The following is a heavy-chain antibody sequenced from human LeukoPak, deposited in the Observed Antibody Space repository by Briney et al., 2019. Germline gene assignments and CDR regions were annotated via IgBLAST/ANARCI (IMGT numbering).Heavy chain of an antibody. CDR2: IYYSGST. Sequence: KSSETLSLTCTVSGGSISSGDYYWSWIRQPPGKGLEWIGYIYYSGSTYYNPSLKSRVTISVDTSKNQFSLKLSSVTAADTAVYYCARDGEATGGAFDIWGQGTMVTVSA. CDR1: GGSISSGDYY. J-gene: IGHJ3*02. CDR3: ARDGEATGGAFDI. V-gene: IGHV4-30-4*08. D-gene: IGHD5-12*01.